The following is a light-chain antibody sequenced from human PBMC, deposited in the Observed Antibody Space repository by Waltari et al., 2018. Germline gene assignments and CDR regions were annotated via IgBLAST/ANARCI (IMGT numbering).Light chain of an antibody. V-gene: IGLV1-51*01. J-gene: IGLJ2*01. CDR2: DNN. Sequence: QSVLTQPPSVSAAPGQKVTISCSGSISNIANNYVSWYQQLPGTAPKLLIYDNNKRPSGFPDRFSGAKSGTSATLGITGLETGDEADYYCGTWDSNLRLVFGGGTKLTVL. CDR3: GTWDSNLRLV. CDR1: ISNIANNY.